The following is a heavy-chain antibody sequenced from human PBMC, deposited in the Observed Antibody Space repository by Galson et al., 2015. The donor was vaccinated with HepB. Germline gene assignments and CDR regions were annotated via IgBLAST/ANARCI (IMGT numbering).Heavy chain of an antibody. V-gene: IGHV1-46*03. CDR3: ARVGYPLYGSSSYNWFDP. Sequence: SVTVSCKASGSTFTSYYMHWVRQAPGQGLEWMGIINPSGGSTSYAQKFQGRVTMTRDTSTSTVYMGLSSLRSEDTAVYYCARVGYPLYGSSSYNWFDPWGQGTLVTVSS. D-gene: IGHD6-13*01. J-gene: IGHJ5*02. CDR2: INPSGGST. CDR1: GSTFTSYY.